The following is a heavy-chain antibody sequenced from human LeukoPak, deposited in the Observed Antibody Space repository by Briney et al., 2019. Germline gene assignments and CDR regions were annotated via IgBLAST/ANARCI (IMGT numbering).Heavy chain of an antibody. CDR1: GFTFSSYG. V-gene: IGHV3-23*01. CDR2: ISGSGGST. CDR3: ATYNGPPVLAHH. Sequence: GGSLRLSCAASGFTFSSYGMSWVRQAPGKGLDWVSAISGSGGSTYYADSVKGRFTISRDNSKNTLYLQMNSLRAEDTAVYYCATYNGPPVLAHHWGQGTLVTVSS. D-gene: IGHD2-8*01. J-gene: IGHJ1*01.